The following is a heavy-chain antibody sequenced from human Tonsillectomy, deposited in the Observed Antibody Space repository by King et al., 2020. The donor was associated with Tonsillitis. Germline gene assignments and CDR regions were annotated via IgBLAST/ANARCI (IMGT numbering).Heavy chain of an antibody. CDR3: ASDPVCWEGRLFHP. Sequence: QLQESGPGLVKPSETLSLTCAVSGYSISSGYYWGWIRQPPGNGLEWIGSIYHSGSAYHNPSLKSRVTITVDTSKNQFSLRLNSVTAADTAVYYCASDPVCWEGRLFHPRGQGTLVTVSA. J-gene: IGHJ5*02. D-gene: IGHD1-26*01. V-gene: IGHV4-38-2*01. CDR1: GYSISSGYY. CDR2: IYHSGSA.